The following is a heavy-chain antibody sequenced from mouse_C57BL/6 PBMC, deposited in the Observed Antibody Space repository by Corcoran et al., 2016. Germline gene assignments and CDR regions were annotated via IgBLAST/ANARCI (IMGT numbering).Heavy chain of an antibody. D-gene: IGHD2-1*01. Sequence: DQQLQASGAVLVKPSQPPSLTSSVAGYFISSDYCWNGIQHFPGNKQEWMGNISYDGSNNYNPSIKNRISITRDTSKNQFFLKLNSVTTEDTARYYCARDRDYGKPEWYLDVWGTGTTVTVSS. J-gene: IGHJ1*03. CDR1: GYFISSDYC. CDR3: ARDRDYGKPEWYLDV. CDR2: ISYDGSN. V-gene: IGHV3-6*01.